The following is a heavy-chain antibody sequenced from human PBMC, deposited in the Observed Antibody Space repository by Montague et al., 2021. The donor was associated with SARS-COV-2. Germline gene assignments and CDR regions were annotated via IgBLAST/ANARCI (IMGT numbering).Heavy chain of an antibody. Sequence: SETLSLTCTVSGASFSGNYWTWLRQSPGKGLEWMGEVNSGGSTNXNPSYKSRVAISVDTSKNQFSLSLRSLTAVDTATYFCARSHYGDYSDFWGHGTQVTVSS. J-gene: IGHJ4*01. D-gene: IGHD4-17*01. CDR2: VNSGGST. CDR1: GASFSGNY. V-gene: IGHV4-34*01. CDR3: ARSHYGDYSDF.